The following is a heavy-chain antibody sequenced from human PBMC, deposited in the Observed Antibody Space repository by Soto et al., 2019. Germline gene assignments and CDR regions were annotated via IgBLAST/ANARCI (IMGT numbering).Heavy chain of an antibody. V-gene: IGHV3-30*18. Sequence: GSLRLSCAASGFTFSYYVMHWVRQAPGKGMEWVAVLLNDGSSEYYADSVEGRFTVSRDNAKNTLYLQMNNLRVEDTAVYYCAKIFWGGYCTSASCYVLDYWGLGTMVTVSS. CDR2: LLNDGSSE. D-gene: IGHD2-2*03. CDR1: GFTFSYYV. CDR3: AKIFWGGYCTSASCYVLDY. J-gene: IGHJ4*02.